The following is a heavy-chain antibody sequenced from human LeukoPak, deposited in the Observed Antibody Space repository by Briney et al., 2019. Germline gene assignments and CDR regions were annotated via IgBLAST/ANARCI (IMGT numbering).Heavy chain of an antibody. CDR2: IYYSGST. D-gene: IGHD5-12*01. J-gene: IGHJ4*02. CDR1: GGSISSGGYY. V-gene: IGHV4-31*03. Sequence: SETLSLTCTVSGGSISSGGYYWSWIRQHPGKGLEWIGYIYYSGSTYYNPSLKSRVTISVDTSKNQFSLKLSSVTAADTAVYYCARVHVDIVATITYYFDYWGQGTLVTVSS. CDR3: ARVHVDIVATITYYFDY.